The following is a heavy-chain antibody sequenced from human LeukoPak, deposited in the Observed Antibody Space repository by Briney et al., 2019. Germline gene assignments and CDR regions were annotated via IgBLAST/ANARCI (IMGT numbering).Heavy chain of an antibody. V-gene: IGHV1-2*02. CDR1: GYTFTGYY. Sequence: ASVTVSCKASGYTFTGYYLHWVRQAPGQGLEWMGWINPNSGGTNYAQKFQARVTMTRDTSITTAYMELNRLTSDDTAVYYCARGKSTVTIRWEGSRGIDYIGRNYWGQGTLVTVSS. CDR3: ARGKSTVTIRWEGSRGIDYIGRNY. D-gene: IGHD4-17*01. J-gene: IGHJ4*02. CDR2: INPNSGGT.